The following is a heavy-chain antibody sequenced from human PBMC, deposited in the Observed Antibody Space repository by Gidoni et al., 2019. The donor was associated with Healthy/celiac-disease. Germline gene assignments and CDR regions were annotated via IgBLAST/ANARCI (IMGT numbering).Heavy chain of an antibody. CDR2: ISYDGSNK. D-gene: IGHD4-4*01. V-gene: IGHV3-30*18. Sequence: QVQLVESGGGVVQPGRSLRLSCAASGFTFSSYGMPWVRQAPGKGLEWVAVISYDGSNKYYADSVKGRFTISRDNSKNTLYLQMNSLRAEDTAVYYCAKSKDYYYMDVWGKGTTVTVSS. J-gene: IGHJ6*03. CDR1: GFTFSSYG. CDR3: AKSKDYYYMDV.